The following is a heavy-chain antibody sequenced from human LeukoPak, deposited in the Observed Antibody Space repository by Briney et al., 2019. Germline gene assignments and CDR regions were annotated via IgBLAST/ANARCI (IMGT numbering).Heavy chain of an antibody. D-gene: IGHD5-18*01. J-gene: IGHJ4*02. CDR2: INSDGSST. V-gene: IGHV3-74*01. CDR3: TRGPSGYSYGSY. Sequence: PGGSLRLSCAASGFTFSSYWMHWVRQAPGKGLVWVSRINSDGSSTSYADSVKGRFTISRDNAKNTLYLQMNSLRVEDTAVYYCTRGPSGYSYGSYWGQGTLVTVSS. CDR1: GFTFSSYW.